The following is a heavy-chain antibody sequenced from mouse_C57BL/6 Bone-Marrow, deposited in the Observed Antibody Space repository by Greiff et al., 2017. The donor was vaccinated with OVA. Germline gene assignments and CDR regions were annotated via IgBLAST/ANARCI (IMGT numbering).Heavy chain of an antibody. CDR2: INPGSGGT. J-gene: IGHJ3*01. Sequence: QVQLQQSGAELVRPGTSVKVSCKASGYAFTNYLIEWVKQRPGQGLEWIGVINPGSGGTNYNEKFKGKATLTADKSSSTAYMQLRSLTSEDSAGYFCARGGYYLAWFAYWGQGTLVTVSA. V-gene: IGHV1-54*01. CDR1: GYAFTNYL. CDR3: ARGGYYLAWFAY. D-gene: IGHD2-3*01.